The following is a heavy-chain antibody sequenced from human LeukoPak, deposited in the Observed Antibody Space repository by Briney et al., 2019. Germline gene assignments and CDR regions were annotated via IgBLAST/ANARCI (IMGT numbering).Heavy chain of an antibody. CDR3: ARAATVNWFDP. Sequence: ASVKVSCKASGYKFTSYGISWVRQAPGQGLDWMGWISAYNGNTNYAHNLQGRVTMTTDTSTSTAYMELRSLRSDDTAVYYCARAATVNWFDPWGQGTLVTVSS. D-gene: IGHD4-17*01. J-gene: IGHJ5*02. CDR1: GYKFTSYG. V-gene: IGHV1-18*01. CDR2: ISAYNGNT.